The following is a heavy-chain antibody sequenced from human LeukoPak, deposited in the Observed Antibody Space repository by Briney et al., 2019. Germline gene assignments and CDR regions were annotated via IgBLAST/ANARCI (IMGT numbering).Heavy chain of an antibody. J-gene: IGHJ6*03. CDR1: GGSISSYY. Sequence: SETLSLTCTVSGGSISSYYWSWIRQPPGKGLEWIGYIYYSGSTNYNPSLKSRVTISVDTSKNQFSLKLSSVTAADTAVYYCARDVRGRWFGDFYYYMDVWGKGTTVTVSS. V-gene: IGHV4-59*12. D-gene: IGHD3-10*01. CDR2: IYYSGST. CDR3: ARDVRGRWFGDFYYYMDV.